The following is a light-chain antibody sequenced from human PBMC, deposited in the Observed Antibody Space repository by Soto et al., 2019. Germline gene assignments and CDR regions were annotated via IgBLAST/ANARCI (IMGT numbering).Light chain of an antibody. CDR1: QSISSW. CDR3: HQYKSYSWT. Sequence: DIQMTQSPSTLSASVGDRVTITCRASQSISSWLAWYQQRPGKAPKLLIYDASTLQSGVPSRFSGSGSGTEFTLTISSLQPDDFATYYCHQYKSYSWTFGQGTKVEI. CDR2: DAS. V-gene: IGKV1-5*01. J-gene: IGKJ1*01.